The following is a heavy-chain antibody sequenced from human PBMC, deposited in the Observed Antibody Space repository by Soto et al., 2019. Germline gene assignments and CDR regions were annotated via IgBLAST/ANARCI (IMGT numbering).Heavy chain of an antibody. V-gene: IGHV1-69*04. CDR3: ARERITIFGVVICYFDY. CDR1: GGTFSSYT. D-gene: IGHD3-3*01. J-gene: IGHJ4*02. Sequence: SVKVSCKASGGTFSSYTISWVRQAPGQGLEWMGRIIPILGIANYAQKFQGRVTITADKSTSTAYMELSSLRSEDTAVYYCARERITIFGVVICYFDYWGQGTLVTVSS. CDR2: IIPILGIA.